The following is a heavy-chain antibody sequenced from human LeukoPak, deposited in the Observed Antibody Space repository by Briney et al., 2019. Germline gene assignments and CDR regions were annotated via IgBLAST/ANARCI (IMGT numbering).Heavy chain of an antibody. CDR2: ISAYNGNT. V-gene: IGHV1-18*01. CDR1: GYTFTSYG. CDR3: AKDRNWRFGELLFDY. J-gene: IGHJ4*02. D-gene: IGHD3-10*01. Sequence: ASVKVSCKASGYTFTSYGISWVRQAPGQGLEWMGWISAYNGNTNYAQKLHGRVTMTTDTSTSTAYMELRSLRSDDTAVYYCAKDRNWRFGELLFDYWGQGTLVTVSS.